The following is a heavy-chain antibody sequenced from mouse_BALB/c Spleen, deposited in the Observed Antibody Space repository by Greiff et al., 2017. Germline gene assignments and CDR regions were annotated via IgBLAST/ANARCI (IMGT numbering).Heavy chain of an antibody. V-gene: IGHV7-3*02. Sequence: EVMLVESGGGLVQPGGSLRLSCATSGFTFTDYYMSWVRQPPGKALEWLGFIRNKANGYTTEYSASVKGRFTISRDNSQSILYLQMNTLRAEDSATYYCARGDYRYDEGVDYWGQGTTLTVSS. CDR1: GFTFTDYY. J-gene: IGHJ2*01. CDR2: IRNKANGYTT. CDR3: ARGDYRYDEGVDY. D-gene: IGHD2-14*01.